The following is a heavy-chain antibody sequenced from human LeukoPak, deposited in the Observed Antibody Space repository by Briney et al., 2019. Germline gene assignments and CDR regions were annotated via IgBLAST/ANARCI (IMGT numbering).Heavy chain of an antibody. V-gene: IGHV4-61*02. CDR2: INTSGST. D-gene: IGHD6-19*01. CDR1: GGSISSGSYY. CDR3: ARIAVAGTDY. J-gene: IGHJ4*02. Sequence: SETLSLTCTVSGGSISSGSYYWSWIRQPAGKGLEWIGRINTSGSTNYNPSVKSRVTISVDRSKNQFSLKLSSVTAADTAVYYCARIAVAGTDYWGQGTLVTVSS.